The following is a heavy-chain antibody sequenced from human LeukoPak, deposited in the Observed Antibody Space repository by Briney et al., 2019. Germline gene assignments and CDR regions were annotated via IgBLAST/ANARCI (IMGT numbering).Heavy chain of an antibody. Sequence: ASVKVSCKASGYTFTGYYMHWVRQAPGQGLEWMGWINPNSGGTNYAQKFQGRATMTRDTSISTAYMELSRLRSDDTAVYYCAREDSRSPAFDYWGQGTLVTVSS. D-gene: IGHD6-6*01. V-gene: IGHV1-2*02. J-gene: IGHJ4*02. CDR2: INPNSGGT. CDR1: GYTFTGYY. CDR3: AREDSRSPAFDY.